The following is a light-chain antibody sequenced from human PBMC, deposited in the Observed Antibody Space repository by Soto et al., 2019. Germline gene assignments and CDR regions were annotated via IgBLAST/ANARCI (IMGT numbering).Light chain of an antibody. Sequence: EIVLTPSPETLSLSPGERATLSCSASQSVSSSYLAWYQHKPGQAPRLLMYGVSTRATDIPARFSGSGSGTEFTLTISSLQSEDFAVYYCQQYNNWPPTWTFGQGTKV. CDR2: GVS. V-gene: IGKV3-15*01. J-gene: IGKJ1*01. CDR3: QQYNNWPPTWT. CDR1: QSVSSSY.